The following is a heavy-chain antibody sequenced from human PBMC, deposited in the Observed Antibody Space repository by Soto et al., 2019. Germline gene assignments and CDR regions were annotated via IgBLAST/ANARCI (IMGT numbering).Heavy chain of an antibody. CDR1: GFSFGDYA. Sequence: PGGCLSLSCTGSGFSFGDYAMSWFRQAPGKGLAWVGFIRSKAYGGTTEYAASVKGRFTISRDDSKSIAYLQMNSLKTEDTAVYYCTRGHGDYYYYGMDVWGQGTTVPVSS. CDR3: TRGHGDYYYYGMDV. CDR2: IRSKAYGGTT. D-gene: IGHD4-17*01. V-gene: IGHV3-49*03. J-gene: IGHJ6*02.